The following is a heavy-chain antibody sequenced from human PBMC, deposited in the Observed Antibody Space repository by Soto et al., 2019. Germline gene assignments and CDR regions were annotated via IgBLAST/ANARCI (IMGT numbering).Heavy chain of an antibody. Sequence: PGGSLRLSCAASGFTCSSYSMNWVRQAPGKGLEWVSYISSSSNTIYYADSVKGRFTISRDNAKNSLYLQMNSLRAEDTAVYYCARDRAPDGYDYYYYYMDVWGKGTTVTVSS. CDR3: ARDRAPDGYDYYYYYMDV. V-gene: IGHV3-48*01. D-gene: IGHD5-12*01. J-gene: IGHJ6*03. CDR1: GFTCSSYS. CDR2: ISSSSNTI.